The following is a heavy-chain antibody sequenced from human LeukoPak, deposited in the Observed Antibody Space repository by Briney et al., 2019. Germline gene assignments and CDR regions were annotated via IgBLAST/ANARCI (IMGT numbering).Heavy chain of an antibody. V-gene: IGHV4-59*01. Sequence: PSETLSLTCTVSGDSISGFHWSWIRQPPGKGLEWIGYIYYSGSTNYKPSLKSRVTISVDTSKNQFSLKLTSVTAADTAVYYCARGVNSGYFDYCGQGTLVTVSS. J-gene: IGHJ4*02. CDR3: ARGVNSGYFDY. CDR2: IYYSGST. CDR1: GDSISGFH. D-gene: IGHD1-26*01.